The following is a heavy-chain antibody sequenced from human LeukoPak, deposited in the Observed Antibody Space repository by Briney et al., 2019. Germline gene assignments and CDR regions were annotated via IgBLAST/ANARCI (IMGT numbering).Heavy chain of an antibody. J-gene: IGHJ4*02. Sequence: GGSLRLSCAASGFPFNDYYMTWIRQAPGKGLEWVSHISSSGSTIYYADSVKGRFIISRDNAKNSLYLQMYSLRAEDTGVYYCARDSGYSYGIKNFDYWGQGTLVTVSS. CDR2: ISSSGSTI. CDR1: GFPFNDYY. D-gene: IGHD5-18*01. V-gene: IGHV3-11*04. CDR3: ARDSGYSYGIKNFDY.